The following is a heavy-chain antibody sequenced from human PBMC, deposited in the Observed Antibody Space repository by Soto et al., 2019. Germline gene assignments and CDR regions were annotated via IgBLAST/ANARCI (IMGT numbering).Heavy chain of an antibody. CDR1: EDTFNSYS. Sequence: SVKFSCNASEDTFNSYSIDCVRHAHGQGLEWMGRIIRKSGKPKYAQRFQGRVNFSADKSTNTVYLKVNNMRHEDTAVYYCTRRGRQTANWFDPWGEGTLVKVSS. CDR3: TRRGRQTANWFDP. J-gene: IGHJ5*02. CDR2: IIRKSGKP. V-gene: IGHV1-69*06.